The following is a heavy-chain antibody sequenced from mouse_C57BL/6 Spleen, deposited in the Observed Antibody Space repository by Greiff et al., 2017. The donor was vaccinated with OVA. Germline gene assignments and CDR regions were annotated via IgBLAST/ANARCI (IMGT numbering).Heavy chain of an antibody. CDR1: GYTFTSYW. CDR2: IYPGSGST. J-gene: IGHJ2*01. D-gene: IGHD2-2*01. V-gene: IGHV1-55*01. Sequence: QVQLQQPGAELVKPGASVKMSCKASGYTFTSYWITWVKQRPGQGLEWIGDIYPGSGSTNYNEKFKSKATLTVDTSSSTAYMQLSSLTSEDSAVYYCARSRRVYYGYDGFDYWGQGTTLTVSS. CDR3: ARSRRVYYGYDGFDY.